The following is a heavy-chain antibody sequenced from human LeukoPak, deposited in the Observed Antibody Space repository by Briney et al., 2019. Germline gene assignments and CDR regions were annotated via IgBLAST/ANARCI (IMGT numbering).Heavy chain of an antibody. CDR2: INPSGSST. CDR3: ARDNSVGDIAWWFDP. V-gene: IGHV1-46*01. J-gene: IGHJ5*02. CDR1: NYTFTSYG. Sequence: ASVKVSCKASNYTFTSYGLSWVRQAPGQGLEWMGLINPSGSSTLYAQKFQGRVTMTRDMSTTTDYMELSSLRSEDTAVYYCARDNSVGDIAWWFDPWGQGTLVTVSS. D-gene: IGHD3-16*02.